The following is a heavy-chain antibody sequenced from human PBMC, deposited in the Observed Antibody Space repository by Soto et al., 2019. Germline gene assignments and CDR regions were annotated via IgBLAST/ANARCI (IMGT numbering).Heavy chain of an antibody. J-gene: IGHJ4*02. CDR1: GFTFRSHW. CDR3: ARGHFGRYY. D-gene: IGHD2-15*01. CDR2: INQEGSEE. V-gene: IGHV3-7*05. Sequence: EVQLVESGGGLVQPGGSLRLSCVVSGFTFRSHWMSWVRQAPGKGLVWVADINQEGSEEYYVDSVKGRFTVSRDNAQNSLSLQMNLLCAEDPAVYYFARGHFGRYYWCQGTLVIVS.